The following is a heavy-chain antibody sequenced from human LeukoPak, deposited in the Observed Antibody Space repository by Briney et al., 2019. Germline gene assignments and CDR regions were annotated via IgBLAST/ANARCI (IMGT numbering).Heavy chain of an antibody. V-gene: IGHV4-61*02. CDR2: IYTSGST. J-gene: IGHJ3*02. D-gene: IGHD3-22*01. Sequence: SETLSLTCTVSGGSISSGSYYWSWIRQPAGKGLEWIGRIYTSGSTNYNPSLKSRVTISVDTSKNQFSLKLSSVTAADTAVYYCARVSPHYYDSSGQNDAFDIWGQGTMVTVSS. CDR1: GGSISSGSYY. CDR3: ARVSPHYYDSSGQNDAFDI.